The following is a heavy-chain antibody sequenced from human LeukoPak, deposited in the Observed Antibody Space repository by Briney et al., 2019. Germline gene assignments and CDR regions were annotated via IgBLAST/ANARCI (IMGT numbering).Heavy chain of an antibody. CDR3: ATDYYDSSGYLNMDV. J-gene: IGHJ6*03. CDR2: IYNGGRTYYGGRT. V-gene: IGHV3-23*03. D-gene: IGHD3-22*01. Sequence: GGSLRLSCAASGFTVSSNYMSWVRQAPGKGLEWVSVIYNGGRTYYGGRTYYADSVKGRFTISRDNSKNTLYLQMNSLRAEDTAVYYCATDYYDSSGYLNMDVWGKGTTVTISS. CDR1: GFTVSSNY.